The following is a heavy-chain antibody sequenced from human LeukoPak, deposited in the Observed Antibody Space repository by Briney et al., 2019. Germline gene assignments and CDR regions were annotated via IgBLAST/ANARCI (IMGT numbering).Heavy chain of an antibody. CDR3: ASRPRADIGPLDF. J-gene: IGHJ4*02. D-gene: IGHD1-14*01. Sequence: GGSLRLSCAASGFTFSDYAMTWVRQAPGKGLELVSSISGSGSRTYYTESVKGRFTISRDNSKNTLYLQMNSLRADETAIYYCASRPRADIGPLDFWGQGTLVTVSS. V-gene: IGHV3-23*01. CDR2: ISGSGSRT. CDR1: GFTFSDYA.